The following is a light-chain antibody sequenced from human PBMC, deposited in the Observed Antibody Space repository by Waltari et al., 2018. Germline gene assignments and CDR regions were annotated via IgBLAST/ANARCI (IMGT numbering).Light chain of an antibody. V-gene: IGKV3-20*01. CDR1: QSVAKY. J-gene: IGKJ1*01. CDR2: HAS. CDR3: QKYVNLPAT. Sequence: SPGSLSLSPGERATLSCKASQSVAKYLAWYQQKPGQAPRLLIYHASIRATGIPDRFSGSGYGTDFSLTISRLEPEDFAVYFCQKYVNLPATFGQGTTVEV.